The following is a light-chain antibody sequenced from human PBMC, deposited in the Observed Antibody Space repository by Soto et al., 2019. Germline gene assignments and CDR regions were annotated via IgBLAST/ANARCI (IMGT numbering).Light chain of an antibody. CDR3: TSHTASSTWV. V-gene: IGLV2-14*01. CDR2: EVS. CDR1: SSDVGYDNY. Sequence: QSALTQPASVSGSPGQSITIYCTGTSSDVGYDNYVSWFQQHPGKAPKLMIYEVSRRPSGVSNRFSGSKSANTASLTISGLQAEDEADYYCTSHTASSTWVFGGGTKLTVL. J-gene: IGLJ3*02.